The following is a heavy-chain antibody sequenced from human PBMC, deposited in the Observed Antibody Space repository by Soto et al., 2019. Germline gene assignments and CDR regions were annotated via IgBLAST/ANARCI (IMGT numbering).Heavy chain of an antibody. J-gene: IGHJ3*02. CDR1: GFTFSSHE. Sequence: LRLSCAASGFTFSSHEMNWVRQAPGKGLEWVSYISTSGSKIYYADSVEGRFTISRDNAKNSLYLQMNSLRAEDTAVYYCARRWLQLPDAFDIWGQGTMVTVS. V-gene: IGHV3-48*03. CDR2: ISTSGSKI. CDR3: ARRWLQLPDAFDI. D-gene: IGHD5-12*01.